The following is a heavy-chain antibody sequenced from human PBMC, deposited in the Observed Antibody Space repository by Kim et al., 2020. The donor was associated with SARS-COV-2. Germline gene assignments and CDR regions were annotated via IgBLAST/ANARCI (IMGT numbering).Heavy chain of an antibody. CDR3: AKGGFIRRSVGAQMGYFDY. Sequence: GGSLRLSCAASGFTFSSYAMSWVRQAPGKGLEWVSAISGSGGSTYYADSVKGRFTISRDNSKNTLYLQMNSLRAEDTAVYYCAKGGFIRRSVGAQMGYFDYWGQGTLVTVSS. CDR1: GFTFSSYA. V-gene: IGHV3-23*01. CDR2: ISGSGGST. J-gene: IGHJ4*02. D-gene: IGHD1-26*01.